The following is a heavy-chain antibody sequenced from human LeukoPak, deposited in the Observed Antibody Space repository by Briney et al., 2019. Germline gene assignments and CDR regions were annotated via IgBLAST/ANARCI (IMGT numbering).Heavy chain of an antibody. Sequence: SETLSLTCTVSGGSISSYYWSWIRQPAGKGLEWIGRIYTSGSTNYNPSLKSRVTMSVDTSKNQLSLKLSSVTAADTAVYYCARGLMVRGVMGFDPWGQGTLVTVSS. CDR3: ARGLMVRGVMGFDP. D-gene: IGHD3-10*01. CDR2: IYTSGST. J-gene: IGHJ5*02. V-gene: IGHV4-4*07. CDR1: GGSISSYY.